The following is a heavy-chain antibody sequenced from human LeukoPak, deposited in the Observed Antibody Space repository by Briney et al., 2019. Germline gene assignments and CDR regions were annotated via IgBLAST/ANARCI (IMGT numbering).Heavy chain of an antibody. V-gene: IGHV3-21*01. CDR3: ARAAYYYGSGIDALDI. D-gene: IGHD3-10*01. CDR1: GFTFSSYS. CDR2: ISSSSSYI. J-gene: IGHJ3*02. Sequence: GGSLRLSCAASGFTFSSYSMNWVRQAPGKGLEWVSSISSSSSYIYYADSVKGRFTISRDNAKNSLYLQMNSLRAEDTAVYYCARAAYYYGSGIDALDIWGQGTMVTVSS.